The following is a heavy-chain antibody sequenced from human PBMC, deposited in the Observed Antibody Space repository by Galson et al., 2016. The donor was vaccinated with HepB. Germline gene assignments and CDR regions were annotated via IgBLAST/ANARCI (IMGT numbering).Heavy chain of an antibody. CDR2: IIPMSGRT. Sequence: SVKVSCKASGGTFSSSTFNWVRQAPGQGLEWMGEIIPMSGRTNYAQNFQGRLTITADKSTSTAYMELRSLKFDDTAVYYCARDYQWLVSGAYWGQGTLVTVSS. CDR1: GGTFSSST. D-gene: IGHD6-19*01. V-gene: IGHV1-69*06. CDR3: ARDYQWLVSGAY. J-gene: IGHJ4*02.